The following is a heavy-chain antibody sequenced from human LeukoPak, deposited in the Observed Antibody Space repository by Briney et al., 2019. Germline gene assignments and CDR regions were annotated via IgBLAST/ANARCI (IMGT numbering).Heavy chain of an antibody. CDR2: IKQDGSEK. CDR3: ARGVDYHYYYYMDF. J-gene: IGHJ6*03. Sequence: SGGSLRLSCAASGFTFSTYWMSWVRQPPGKGLEWVANIKQDGSEKHYVDSVKGRFTISRDNAKRSLYLQMNSLRAEDTAVFYCARGVDYHYYYYMDFWGKGTTVTVSS. V-gene: IGHV3-7*01. CDR1: GFTFSTYW.